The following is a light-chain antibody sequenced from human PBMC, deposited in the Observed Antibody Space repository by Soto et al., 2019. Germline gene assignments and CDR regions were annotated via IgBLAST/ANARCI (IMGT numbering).Light chain of an antibody. CDR3: QQYELYPWT. Sequence: DIQMTQSPSTLSASVGDRFTITCRASQNIRTFLAWYQHKAGKAPKLLIYQASSLENGVPSRFSGSGSGTEFTLTISSLQPDEFATYYCQQYELYPWTFGQGTKVEIK. CDR1: QNIRTF. J-gene: IGKJ1*01. V-gene: IGKV1-5*03. CDR2: QAS.